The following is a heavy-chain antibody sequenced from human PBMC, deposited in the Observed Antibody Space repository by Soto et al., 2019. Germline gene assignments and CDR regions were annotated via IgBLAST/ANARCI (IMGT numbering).Heavy chain of an antibody. CDR2: ISGSGGST. CDR3: AKRTVGWYFDL. CDR1: GFTFSSYA. D-gene: IGHD4-17*01. J-gene: IGHJ2*01. V-gene: IGHV3-23*01. Sequence: EVQLLESGGGLVQPGGSLRLSCAASGFTFSSYAMNWVRQAPGKGLEWVSVISGSGGSTYYADAVKGRFTISRDNSKNPLYLQMNSRRAEDAAVYDCAKRTVGWYFDLWGRGTLVTVSS.